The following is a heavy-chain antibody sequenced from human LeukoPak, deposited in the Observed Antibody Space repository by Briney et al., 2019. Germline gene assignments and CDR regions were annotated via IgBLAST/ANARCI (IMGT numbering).Heavy chain of an antibody. CDR1: GGSISSYY. V-gene: IGHV4-59*01. CDR3: AREANYYDSSGYYNPIYYFDY. J-gene: IGHJ4*02. D-gene: IGHD3-22*01. CDR2: IYYSGST. Sequence: SETLSLTCTVSGGSISSYYWSWIRQPPGKGLEWIGYIYYSGSTNYSPSLKSRVTISVDTSKNQFSLKLSSVIAADTAVYYCAREANYYDSSGYYNPIYYFDYWGQGALVTVSS.